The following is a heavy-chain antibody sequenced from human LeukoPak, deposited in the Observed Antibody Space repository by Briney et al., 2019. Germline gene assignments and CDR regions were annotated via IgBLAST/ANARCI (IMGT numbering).Heavy chain of an antibody. V-gene: IGHV3-74*01. D-gene: IGHD5-12*01. J-gene: IGHJ4*02. CDR3: ASRSRGYVGY. Sequence: GGSLRLSCAASGFTFSTYWMHWVRQAPGKGLVWVSRIKTDGSSTRYADSVKGRFTISRDNAKNTLYLQMNSLRAEDTAAYYCASRSRGYVGYWGQGTLVTVSS. CDR2: IKTDGSST. CDR1: GFTFSTYW.